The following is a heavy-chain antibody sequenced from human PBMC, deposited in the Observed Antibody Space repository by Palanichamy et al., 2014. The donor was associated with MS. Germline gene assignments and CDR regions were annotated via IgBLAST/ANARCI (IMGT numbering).Heavy chain of an antibody. CDR2: ISGSGGST. CDR3: AKEGLLQATDYFDY. Sequence: QLLEVWGRAWYRPWGVPSRLSCAASGFTFSSYAMSWVRQAPGKGLEWVSAISGSGGSTYYADSVKGRFTISRDNSKNTLYLQMNSLRAEDTAVYYCAKEGLLQATDYFDYWGQGTLVTVSS. V-gene: IGHV3-23*01. CDR1: GFTFSSYA. J-gene: IGHJ4*02. D-gene: IGHD1-14*01.